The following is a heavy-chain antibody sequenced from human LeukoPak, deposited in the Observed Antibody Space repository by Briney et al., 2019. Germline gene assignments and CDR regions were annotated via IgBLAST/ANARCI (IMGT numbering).Heavy chain of an antibody. Sequence: SETLSLICTVSGGSISSYYWSWIRQPPGKGLEWIGYIYYSGSTNYNPSLKSRVTISVHTSKNQFSLKLSSVTAADTAVYYCARGHRVRGVITFDYWGQGTLVTVSS. CDR3: ARGHRVRGVITFDY. CDR1: GGSISSYY. J-gene: IGHJ4*02. V-gene: IGHV4-59*01. CDR2: IYYSGST. D-gene: IGHD3-10*01.